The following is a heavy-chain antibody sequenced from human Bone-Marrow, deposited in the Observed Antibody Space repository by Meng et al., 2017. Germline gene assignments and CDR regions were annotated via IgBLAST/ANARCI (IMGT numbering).Heavy chain of an antibody. CDR1: GYTFTSYA. Sequence: VQLAQVGDEQKNTGASVKVSCKASGYTFTSYAIQWVRQAPGQRLEWMGWINAGNGNTKYSQKFQGRVTITRDTSASTAYMELSSLRSEDTAVYYCARGNGIPGYWGQGTLVTVSS. CDR2: INAGNGNT. CDR3: ARGNGIPGY. J-gene: IGHJ4*02. D-gene: IGHD1-14*01. V-gene: IGHV1-3*05.